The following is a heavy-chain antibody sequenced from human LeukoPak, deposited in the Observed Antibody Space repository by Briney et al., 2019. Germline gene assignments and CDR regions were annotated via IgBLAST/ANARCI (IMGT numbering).Heavy chain of an antibody. D-gene: IGHD3-9*01. CDR1: GGSIRSSSYY. Sequence: SETLSLTCTVSGGSIRSSSYYWGWIRQPPGKGLEWIGRIYYSGSPYYNPSLKSRVTISVDTSKNQFSLKLSSVTAADTAVYHCALNRLNYDILTGYYSPHAFDIWGQGTMVTVSS. J-gene: IGHJ3*02. CDR2: IYYSGSP. CDR3: ALNRLNYDILTGYYSPHAFDI. V-gene: IGHV4-39*07.